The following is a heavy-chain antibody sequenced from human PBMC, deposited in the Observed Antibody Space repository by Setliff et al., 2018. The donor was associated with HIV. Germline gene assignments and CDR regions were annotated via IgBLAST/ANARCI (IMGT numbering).Heavy chain of an antibody. CDR3: ARGRGDNGYKRYDY. CDR1: DSGTYY. V-gene: IGHV4-4*07. Sequence: SETLSLTCTVSDSGTYYWSWIRQPAGKGLEWIGHIYISGSTNYNPSFNSRVTMSVDTSKNQFSLKLSSVTAADTAVYYCARGRGDNGYKRYDYWGQGTLVTVSS. CDR2: IYISGST. J-gene: IGHJ4*02. D-gene: IGHD5-12*01.